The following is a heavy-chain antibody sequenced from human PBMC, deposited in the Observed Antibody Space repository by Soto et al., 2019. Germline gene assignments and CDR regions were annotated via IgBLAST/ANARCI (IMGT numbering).Heavy chain of an antibody. D-gene: IGHD2-2*01. J-gene: IGHJ6*03. CDR2: IYWDDDK. V-gene: IGHV2-5*02. Sequence: SGPTLVNPTQTLTLTCTFSGFSLSTSGVGVGWIRQPPGKALEWLALIYWDDDKRYSPSLKSRLTITKDTSKNQVVLTMTNMDPVDTATYYCAHMLGPAAHRWYYYYYMDVWGKGTTVTVSS. CDR3: AHMLGPAAHRWYYYYYMDV. CDR1: GFSLSTSGVG.